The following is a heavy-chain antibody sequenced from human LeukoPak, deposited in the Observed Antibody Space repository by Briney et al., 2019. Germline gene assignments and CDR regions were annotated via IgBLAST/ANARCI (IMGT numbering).Heavy chain of an antibody. V-gene: IGHV3-33*01. CDR2: IWYDGSNK. D-gene: IGHD6-13*01. CDR1: GFTFSSYG. Sequence: PGGSLRLSCAASGFTFSSYGMQWVRQAPGKGLEWVAVIWYDGSNKYYADSVKGRFTISRDNSKNTLYLQMNSLRAEDTAVYYCARSQALEQQLVLYYWGQGTLVTVSS. CDR3: ARSQALEQQLVLYY. J-gene: IGHJ4*02.